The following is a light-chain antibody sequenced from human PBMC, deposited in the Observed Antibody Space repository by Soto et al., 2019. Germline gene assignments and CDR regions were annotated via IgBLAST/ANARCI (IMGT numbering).Light chain of an antibody. J-gene: IGKJ5*01. V-gene: IGKV3-15*01. CDR3: QQYNNWHPIT. CDR1: QSVSGN. Sequence: EIVFTQSPGTRSWSPWGTARRGFMASQSVSGNLAWYQQKPGQAPRLLIYDTSNRATDIPARFSGSGSGTEFTLTISNLQSEDFAVYYCQQYNNWHPITFGEGTRLEIK. CDR2: DTS.